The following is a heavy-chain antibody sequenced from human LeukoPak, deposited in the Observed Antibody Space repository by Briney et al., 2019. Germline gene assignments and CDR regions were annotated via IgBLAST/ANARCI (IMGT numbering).Heavy chain of an antibody. CDR1: GFTFSSYE. J-gene: IGHJ5*02. D-gene: IGHD5-12*01. V-gene: IGHV3-48*03. Sequence: GGSLRLSCAASGFTFSSYEMNWVRQAPGKGLEWVSYISSSGSTIYYADSVKGRFTISRDNAKNSLYLQMNSLRAEDTAVYYCARGRGLRKNNWFDPWGQGTLVTVSS. CDR3: ARGRGLRKNNWFDP. CDR2: ISSSGSTI.